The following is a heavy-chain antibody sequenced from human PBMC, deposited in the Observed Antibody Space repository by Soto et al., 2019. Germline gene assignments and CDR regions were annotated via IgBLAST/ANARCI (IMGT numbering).Heavy chain of an antibody. CDR1: GFTFSSYG. CDR3: AKGQGGYSGYDLPAFDY. V-gene: IGHV3-30*18. Sequence: PGGSLRLSCAASGFTFSSYGMHWVRQAPGKGLEWVAVISYDGSNKYYADSVKGRFTISRDNSKNTLYLQMNSLRAEDTAVYYCAKGQGGYSGYDLPAFDYWGQGTLVTVPS. D-gene: IGHD5-12*01. J-gene: IGHJ4*02. CDR2: ISYDGSNK.